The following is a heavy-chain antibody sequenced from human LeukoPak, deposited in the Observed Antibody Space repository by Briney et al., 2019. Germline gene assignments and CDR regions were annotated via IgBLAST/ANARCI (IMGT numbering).Heavy chain of an antibody. CDR1: GFTFSSYS. Sequence: GRSLRLSCAASGFTFSSYSMNWVRQAPGKGLEWVSSISSSSSYIYSADSVKGRFTISRDNAKNSLYLQMNSLRAEDTAVYYCARGDDYSSTFDYWGQGTLVTVSS. CDR2: ISSSSSYI. J-gene: IGHJ4*02. CDR3: ARGDDYSSTFDY. D-gene: IGHD4-11*01. V-gene: IGHV3-21*01.